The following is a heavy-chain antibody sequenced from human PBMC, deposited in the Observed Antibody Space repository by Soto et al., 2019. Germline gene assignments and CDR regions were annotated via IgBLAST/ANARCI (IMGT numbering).Heavy chain of an antibody. J-gene: IGHJ6*02. CDR3: ARGLDIVATMVGYYYYGMDV. CDR2: IYYSGST. Sequence: QVQLQESGPGLVKPSQTLSLTCTVSGGSISSGGYYWSWIRQHPGKGLEWIGYIYYSGSTYYNPSLKSRVTIAVDTSKNQFSLKLSSVTAADTAVYYCARGLDIVATMVGYYYYGMDVWGQGTTVTVSS. CDR1: GGSISSGGYY. D-gene: IGHD5-12*01. V-gene: IGHV4-31*03.